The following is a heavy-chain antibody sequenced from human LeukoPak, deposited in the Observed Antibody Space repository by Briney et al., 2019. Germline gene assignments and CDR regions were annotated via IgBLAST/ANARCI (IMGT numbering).Heavy chain of an antibody. CDR2: INHSGST. D-gene: IGHD3-22*01. Sequence: SETLSLTCAVYGGSFSGYYWSWIRQPPGKGLEWIGEINHSGSTNYNPSLKSRVTISVDTSKNQFSLKLSSVTAADTAVYYCARVSSVVVIPYFQHWGQGTLVTVPS. CDR1: GGSFSGYY. V-gene: IGHV4-34*01. J-gene: IGHJ1*01. CDR3: ARVSSVVVIPYFQH.